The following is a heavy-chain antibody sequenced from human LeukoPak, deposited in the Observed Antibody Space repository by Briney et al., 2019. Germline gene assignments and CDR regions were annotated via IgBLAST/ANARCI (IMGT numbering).Heavy chain of an antibody. Sequence: GGSLRLSCAASGFTFSSYAMHWVRQAPGKGLEWVAVISYDGSNKYYADSVKGRFTISRDNSKNTLYLQMNSLRAEDTAVYYCAKVSRDGYNSGGFQHWGQGTLVTVSS. CDR3: AKVSRDGYNSGGFQH. D-gene: IGHD5-24*01. CDR2: ISYDGSNK. J-gene: IGHJ1*01. V-gene: IGHV3-30-3*01. CDR1: GFTFSSYA.